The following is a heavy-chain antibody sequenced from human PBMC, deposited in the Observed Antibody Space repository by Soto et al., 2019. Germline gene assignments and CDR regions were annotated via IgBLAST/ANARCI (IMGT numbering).Heavy chain of an antibody. D-gene: IGHD3-16*01. CDR1: GGSISSGDYY. J-gene: IGHJ6*02. V-gene: IGHV4-30-4*02. Sequence: SETLSLTCTVSGGSISSGDYYWSWIRQPPGKGLEWIGYIYYSGSTYYNPSLKSRVTMSLDTSQNQFSLKLNSVTAADTAVYFCARVPSPFDFYYAMDVWGQGTTVTVSS. CDR3: ARVPSPFDFYYAMDV. CDR2: IYYSGST.